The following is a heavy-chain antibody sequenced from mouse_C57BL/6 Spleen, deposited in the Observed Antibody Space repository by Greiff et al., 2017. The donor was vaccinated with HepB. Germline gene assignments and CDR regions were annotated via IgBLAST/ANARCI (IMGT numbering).Heavy chain of an antibody. J-gene: IGHJ3*01. Sequence: QVQLKQPGAELVRPGTSVKLSCKASGYTFTSYWMHWVKQRPGQGLEWIGVIDPSDSYTNYNQKFKGKATLTVDTSSSTAYMQLSSLTSEDSAVYYCASRGFAYWGQGTLVTVSA. CDR1: GYTFTSYW. V-gene: IGHV1-59*01. CDR2: IDPSDSYT. CDR3: ASRGFAY.